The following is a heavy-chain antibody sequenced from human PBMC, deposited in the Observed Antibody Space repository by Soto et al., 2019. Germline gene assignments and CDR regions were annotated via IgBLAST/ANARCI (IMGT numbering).Heavy chain of an antibody. CDR3: ARGIGSSRLDL. D-gene: IGHD6-6*01. V-gene: IGHV1-2*02. CDR1: GYGFTGYY. Sequence: ASVKVSCKASGYGFTGYYLHWVRQAPGQGLECMGWINPNGGGTYYGQKFEGRVTMTRDTSVTTAYMELSSLRSDDTAVYYCARGIGSSRLDLWGQGTLVTVSS. CDR2: INPNGGGT. J-gene: IGHJ5*02.